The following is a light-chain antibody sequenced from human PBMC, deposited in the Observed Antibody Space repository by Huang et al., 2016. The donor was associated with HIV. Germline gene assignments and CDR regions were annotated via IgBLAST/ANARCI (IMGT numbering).Light chain of an antibody. Sequence: DIVLTQSPATLSFSPGQRATLSCRASQNINNYLVWYQQKPGQAPRLLIYDSFNRATGIPARFSGSGSGTDFTLTINPLEPEDFAVYYCQQRGAWPLTFGGGTKVEIK. V-gene: IGKV3-11*01. CDR2: DSF. CDR3: QQRGAWPLT. J-gene: IGKJ4*01. CDR1: QNINNY.